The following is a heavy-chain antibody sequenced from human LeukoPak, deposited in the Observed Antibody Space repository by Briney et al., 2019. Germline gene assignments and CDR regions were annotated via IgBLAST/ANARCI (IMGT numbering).Heavy chain of an antibody. V-gene: IGHV1-24*01. D-gene: IGHD3-22*01. Sequence: FDPEDGETIYAQKFQGRVTMTEDTSTDTAYMELSSLRSEDTAVYYCATASLLPHGAFDIWGQGTMVTVSS. CDR2: FDPEDGET. J-gene: IGHJ3*02. CDR3: ATASLLPHGAFDI.